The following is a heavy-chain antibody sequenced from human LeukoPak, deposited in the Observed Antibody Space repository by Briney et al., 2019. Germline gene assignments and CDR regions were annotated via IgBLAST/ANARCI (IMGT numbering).Heavy chain of an antibody. D-gene: IGHD3-3*01. V-gene: IGHV3-30*03. CDR3: ARDRAWNYFDY. CDR1: GFTFSRHG. CDR2: ISNNGSRK. Sequence: QPGRSLRLSCAPSGFTFSRHGMHCVRQAPGKGLEWVAIISNNGSRKYYAHSVEGRFTISRDNSKNTLYLQMDSLRAEDTAVYYCARDRAWNYFDYWGQGTLVTVSS. J-gene: IGHJ4*02.